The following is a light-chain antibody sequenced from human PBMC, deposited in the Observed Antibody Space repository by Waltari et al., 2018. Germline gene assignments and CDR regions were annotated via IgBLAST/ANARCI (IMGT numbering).Light chain of an antibody. J-gene: IGKJ1*01. CDR2: WAS. CDR1: QSVLYSSNNKNY. Sequence: DIVMTQSPDSLAVSLGERATINCKSSQSVLYSSNNKNYLAWYQQKPGQPPKLLMYWASTRETGVPDRFRGSGSGTDISLTTSSLQAEDVAVYYCQQYYSTPWTFVQGTKVEIK. CDR3: QQYYSTPWT. V-gene: IGKV4-1*01.